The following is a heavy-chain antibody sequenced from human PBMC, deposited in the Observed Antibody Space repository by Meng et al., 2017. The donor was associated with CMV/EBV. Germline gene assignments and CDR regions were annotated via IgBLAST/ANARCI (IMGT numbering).Heavy chain of an antibody. J-gene: IGHJ4*02. CDR1: GWSFSGYY. V-gene: IGHV4-34*01. D-gene: IGHD2-15*01. CDR3: ALIKQGIGY. CDR2: INHSGST. Sequence: SETLSLTCAAYGWSFSGYYWSWIRQPPGKGLEWIGEINHSGSTNYNTSLKSRVTISVDTSKNQFSLKLSSVSAADTAVYYCALIKQGIGYWGQGTMVTVSS.